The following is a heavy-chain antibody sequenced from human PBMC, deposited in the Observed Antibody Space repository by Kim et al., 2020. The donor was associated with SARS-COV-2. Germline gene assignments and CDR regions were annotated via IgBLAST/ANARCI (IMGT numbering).Heavy chain of an antibody. CDR1: GFTFSSYW. D-gene: IGHD2-15*01. J-gene: IGHJ6*02. CDR3: ARDLEYGGSPLDYYYYYGMDV. Sequence: GGSLRLSCAASGFTFSSYWMSWVRQAPGKGLEWVANIKQDGSEKYYVDSVKGRFTISRDNAKNSLYLQMNSLRAEDTAVYYCARDLEYGGSPLDYYYYYGMDVWGQGTTVTVSS. CDR2: IKQDGSEK. V-gene: IGHV3-7*01.